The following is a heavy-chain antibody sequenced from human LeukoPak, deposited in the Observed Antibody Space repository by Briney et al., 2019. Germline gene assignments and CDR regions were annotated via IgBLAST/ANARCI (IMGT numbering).Heavy chain of an antibody. CDR2: IYSAGGT. D-gene: IGHD7-27*01. CDR1: GFTVSSNY. CDR3: AREILTGYAFDI. Sequence: GGSLRLSCAASGFTVSSNYMTWVRQAPGKGLEWVSLIYSAGGTYYTDSVKGRFTISRHSSKNTLYLQMNSLRGEDTAVYYCAREILTGYAFDIWGQGTMVTVSS. V-gene: IGHV3-53*04. J-gene: IGHJ3*02.